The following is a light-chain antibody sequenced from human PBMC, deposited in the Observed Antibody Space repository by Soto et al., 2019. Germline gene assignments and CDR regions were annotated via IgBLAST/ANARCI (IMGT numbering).Light chain of an antibody. CDR2: DAS. J-gene: IGKJ1*01. Sequence: EIVLTQSPATLSLSPGERATLSCRASQSVSSYLAWYKQKPGQAPRLLIYDASNRATGIPARLSGSGSGTDFSLTISSLEPEDFAVYYCLQRSNWPWTVGQGTKVDIK. CDR3: LQRSNWPWT. V-gene: IGKV3-11*01. CDR1: QSVSSY.